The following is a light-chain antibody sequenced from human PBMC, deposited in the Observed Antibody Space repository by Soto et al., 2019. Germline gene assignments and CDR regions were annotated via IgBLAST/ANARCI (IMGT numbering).Light chain of an antibody. CDR3: AAWDDSLNGYV. CDR2: SHN. Sequence: QALRTEPTTATANIARSGAIFRTKSSPNIRSNTGNWYQQLPGTAPKLLIYSHNQRPSGVPDRFSGSKSGTSASLAISGLQAEDEADYYCAAWDDSLNGYVFGTGTKVTVL. CDR1: SPNIRSNT. V-gene: IGLV1-44*01. J-gene: IGLJ1*01.